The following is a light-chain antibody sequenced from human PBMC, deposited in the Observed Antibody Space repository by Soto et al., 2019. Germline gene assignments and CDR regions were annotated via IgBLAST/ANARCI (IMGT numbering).Light chain of an antibody. Sequence: EIVMTQSPATLSVSPGERATLSCRASQSVSSNLAWYQHKPGQAPRLLIYGASTRATGIPARFSGSGSGTEFTLTISSPQSEDFAVYYCQQYNNWPPLTFGGGTKVEIK. J-gene: IGKJ4*01. V-gene: IGKV3-15*01. CDR2: GAS. CDR1: QSVSSN. CDR3: QQYNNWPPLT.